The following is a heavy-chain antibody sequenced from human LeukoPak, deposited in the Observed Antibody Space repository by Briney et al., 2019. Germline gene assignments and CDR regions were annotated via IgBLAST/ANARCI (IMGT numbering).Heavy chain of an antibody. CDR2: ISGSGGST. CDR1: GFTFSSSA. Sequence: GGSLRLSCAASGFTFSSSAMSWVRQAPGKGLEWVASISGSGGSTYYADSVKGRFTISRDNSKNTLFLQMNSLRAEDTAVYYCAKDGDFSIAVAGFFLHWGQGTLVTVSS. D-gene: IGHD6-19*01. V-gene: IGHV3-23*01. J-gene: IGHJ1*01. CDR3: AKDGDFSIAVAGFFLH.